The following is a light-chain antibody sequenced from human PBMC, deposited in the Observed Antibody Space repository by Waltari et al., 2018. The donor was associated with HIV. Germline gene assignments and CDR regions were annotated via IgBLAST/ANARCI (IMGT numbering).Light chain of an antibody. CDR2: CAF. V-gene: IGKV4-1*01. CDR1: QSVLYSSNNKYD. Sequence: DIVMTQSPDPLAVSLGERATINRKARQSVLYSSNNKYDLARYQQKSAPPPHIHVYCAFDRRIAVPYRFSGSGSGIAFSLTIRSPQADDVAVYYCQQNHTTPQTFGQGTKVEIK. CDR3: QQNHTTPQT. J-gene: IGKJ1*01.